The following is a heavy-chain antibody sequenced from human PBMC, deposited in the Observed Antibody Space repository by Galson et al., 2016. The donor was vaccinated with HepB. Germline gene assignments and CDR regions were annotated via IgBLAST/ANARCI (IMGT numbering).Heavy chain of an antibody. CDR1: GGSISSSSSY. Sequence: SETLSLTCSVSGGSISSSSSYWGWIRQPPGKGLEWIGSIHYSGNTYYNPSLKSRVTISVDTSKNQLSLKLSFVTAADTAVYYCARHDWSGYSYGYDYWGQGTRVTFS. D-gene: IGHD5-18*01. CDR2: IHYSGNT. V-gene: IGHV4-39*01. J-gene: IGHJ4*02. CDR3: ARHDWSGYSYGYDY.